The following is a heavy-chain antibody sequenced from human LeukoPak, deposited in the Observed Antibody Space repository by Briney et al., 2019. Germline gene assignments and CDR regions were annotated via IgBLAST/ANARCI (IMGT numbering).Heavy chain of an antibody. CDR1: GFTFSNAW. CDR2: IKSKTDGGTT. D-gene: IGHD2-15*01. CDR3: TTIGGYDSYYGMDV. V-gene: IGHV3-15*01. J-gene: IGHJ6*02. Sequence: GGSLRLSCAASGFTFSNAWMSWVRQAPGKGLEWVGRIKSKTDGGTTDYAAPVKGRFTISRDDSKNTLYLQMNSLKTEGTAVYYCTTIGGYDSYYGMDVWGQGTTVTVSS.